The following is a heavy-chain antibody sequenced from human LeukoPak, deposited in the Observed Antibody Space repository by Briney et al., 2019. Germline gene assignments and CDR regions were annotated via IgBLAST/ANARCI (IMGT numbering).Heavy chain of an antibody. CDR2: ISGDGGST. D-gene: IGHD6-13*01. CDR3: ARPAAAGLDY. J-gene: IGHJ4*02. V-gene: IGHV3-43*02. Sequence: GGSLRLSCAASGFTFDDYAMHWVRQVPGKGLEWVSLISGDGGSTYYADSVKGRFTISRDNSKNSLYLQMNSLRTEDTALYYCARPAAAGLDYWGQGTLVTVSS. CDR1: GFTFDDYA.